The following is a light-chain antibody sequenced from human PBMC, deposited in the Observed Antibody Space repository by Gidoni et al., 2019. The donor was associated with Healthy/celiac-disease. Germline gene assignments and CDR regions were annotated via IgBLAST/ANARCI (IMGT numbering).Light chain of an antibody. Sequence: DIQMTQSPSSLSVSVGDRVTITCRASQSISSYLNWYQQKPGKAPKLLIYAASSLQSGVPSRFSGSGSGTDFTLTISSLQPEDFATYYCQQSYSTPWTFXXXTKVEIK. CDR3: QQSYSTPWT. V-gene: IGKV1-39*01. CDR1: QSISSY. J-gene: IGKJ1*01. CDR2: AAS.